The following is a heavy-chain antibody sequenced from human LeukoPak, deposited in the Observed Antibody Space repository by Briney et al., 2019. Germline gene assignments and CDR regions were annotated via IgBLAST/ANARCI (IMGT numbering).Heavy chain of an antibody. D-gene: IGHD2-2*01. V-gene: IGHV4-38-2*02. Sequence: PSETLSLTCTVSGYSISSGFYWGWIRQTPGKGLEWIGYIHYSGRTSYNPSLKSRVTISVDTSKNQFSLRLASVTAADTAVYYCAKETVVVPADDWFGPWGQGTLVTVSS. J-gene: IGHJ5*02. CDR2: IHYSGRT. CDR3: AKETVVVPADDWFGP. CDR1: GYSISSGFY.